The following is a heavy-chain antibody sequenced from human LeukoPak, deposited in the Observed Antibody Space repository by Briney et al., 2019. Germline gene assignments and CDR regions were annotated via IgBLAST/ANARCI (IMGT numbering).Heavy chain of an antibody. CDR1: GFTFSSYA. D-gene: IGHD3-22*01. V-gene: IGHV3-23*01. CDR2: ISGSGGST. CDR3: AKGYYYDSSDYYPAAVFDY. J-gene: IGHJ4*02. Sequence: AGGSLRLSCAASGFTFSSYAMSWVRQAPGKGLEWVSAISGSGGSTYYADSVKGRFTISRDNSKNTLYVQMNSLRAEDTAVYYCAKGYYYDSSDYYPAAVFDYWGQGTLVTVSS.